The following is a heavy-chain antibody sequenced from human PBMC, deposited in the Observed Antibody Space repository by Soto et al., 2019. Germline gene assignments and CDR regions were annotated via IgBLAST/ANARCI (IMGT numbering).Heavy chain of an antibody. D-gene: IGHD3-10*01. CDR1: GFTFSSYA. Sequence: EVQLLESGGGLVQPGGSLRLSCAASGFTFSSYAMSWVRQAPGKGLEWVSTFRGTGDGTYYADSVRGRFTVSRDNSKNTLYLQMNGLRGGDTAVYYCAKGSDPGAFDIWGQGTMVTVSS. CDR2: FRGTGDGT. CDR3: AKGSDPGAFDI. J-gene: IGHJ3*02. V-gene: IGHV3-23*01.